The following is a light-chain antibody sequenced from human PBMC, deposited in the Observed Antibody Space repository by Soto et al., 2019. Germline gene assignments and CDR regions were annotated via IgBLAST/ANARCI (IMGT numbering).Light chain of an antibody. Sequence: QSVLTQPRSVSGSPGQSVTISCTGTSSDVGAYNYVSWYQHHPGKVPKLMIYDVTKRPSGVPDRFSGSKSGNTASLTISGLQAEDEADYYCCSYAGSYTVIFGGGTNLTVL. CDR1: SSDVGAYNY. CDR3: CSYAGSYTVI. J-gene: IGLJ2*01. CDR2: DVT. V-gene: IGLV2-11*01.